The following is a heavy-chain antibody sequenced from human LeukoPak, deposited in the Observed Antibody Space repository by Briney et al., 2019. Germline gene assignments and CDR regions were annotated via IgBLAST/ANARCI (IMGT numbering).Heavy chain of an antibody. Sequence: PSETLSLTCAVYGGSFSGYYWSWIRQPPGKGLEWIGSIYYSGSTYYNPSLKSRVTISVDTSKNQFSLKLSSVTAADTAVYYCARESVGYYDSSPNWGQGTLVTVSS. CDR1: GGSFSGYY. J-gene: IGHJ4*02. D-gene: IGHD3-22*01. CDR2: IYYSGST. V-gene: IGHV4-34*01. CDR3: ARESVGYYDSSPN.